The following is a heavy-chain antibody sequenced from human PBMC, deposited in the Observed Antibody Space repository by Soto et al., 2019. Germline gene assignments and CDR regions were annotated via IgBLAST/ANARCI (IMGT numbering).Heavy chain of an antibody. J-gene: IGHJ4*02. D-gene: IGHD6-19*01. V-gene: IGHV1-69*01. CDR2: IIPIFGTA. CDR1: GGTFSSYA. CDR3: ARDKPETIAVAGTYFDD. Sequence: QVQVVQSGAEVKKPGSSVKVSCKASGGTFSSYAISWVRQAPGQGLEWMGGIIPIFGTANYAQKFQGRVTITADESTSTAYMELRSLRSEDTAVYYCARDKPETIAVAGTYFDDWGQGTLVTVSS.